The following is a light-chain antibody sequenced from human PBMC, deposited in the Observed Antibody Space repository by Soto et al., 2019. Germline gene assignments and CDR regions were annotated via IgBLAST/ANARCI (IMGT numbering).Light chain of an antibody. CDR2: DAS. J-gene: IGKJ5*01. Sequence: EIVLTQSPATLSLSPGERATLSCRASQSVSSSLAWYQQKPGQGPRLLIYDASNRATGIPARFSGSGSGTDFTLTISSLEPEDYAVYYCQQRSNWSWITFGQGTRLDIK. CDR3: QQRSNWSWIT. V-gene: IGKV3-11*01. CDR1: QSVSSS.